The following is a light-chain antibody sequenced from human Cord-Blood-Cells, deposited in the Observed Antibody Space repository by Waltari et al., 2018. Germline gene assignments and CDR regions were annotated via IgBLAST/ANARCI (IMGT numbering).Light chain of an antibody. CDR2: DDR. J-gene: IGLJ3*02. CDR3: QVWDSSSDHWV. CDR1: NIGSKS. Sequence: SYVLTQPPSVSVAPGKTARITCGGTNIGSKSVHSYQQKPGRAPVLVVYDDRDRPSGIPERFSGSNSGNTATLTISRVEAGDEADYYCQVWDSSSDHWVFGGGTKLTVL. V-gene: IGLV3-21*03.